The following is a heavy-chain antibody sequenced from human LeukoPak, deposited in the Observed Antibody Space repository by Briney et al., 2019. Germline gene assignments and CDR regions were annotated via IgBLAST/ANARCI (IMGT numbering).Heavy chain of an antibody. Sequence: PSETLSLTCAVYGGSFSGYYWSWIRQPPGKGLEWIGEINHSGSTNYNPSLKSRVTISVDTSKNQFSLKLSSVTAADTAVYYCARRCRYPGYSSSWYRGNWFDPWGQGTLVTVSS. D-gene: IGHD6-13*01. CDR1: GGSFSGYY. J-gene: IGHJ5*02. V-gene: IGHV4-34*01. CDR2: INHSGST. CDR3: ARRCRYPGYSSSWYRGNWFDP.